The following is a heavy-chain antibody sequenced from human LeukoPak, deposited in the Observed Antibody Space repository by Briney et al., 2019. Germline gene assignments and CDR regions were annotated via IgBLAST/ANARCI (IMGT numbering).Heavy chain of an antibody. D-gene: IGHD3-10*01. CDR3: AKDKWKNLEYYYGYYFDY. Sequence: PGGSLRLSCAASGFTFSGYAMSWVRQAPGKGLEWVSAISGSGGSTYYADSVKGRFTISRDNSKNTLYLQMNSLRAEDTAVYYCAKDKWKNLEYYYGYYFDYWGQGTLVTVSS. J-gene: IGHJ4*02. CDR2: ISGSGGST. V-gene: IGHV3-23*01. CDR1: GFTFSGYA.